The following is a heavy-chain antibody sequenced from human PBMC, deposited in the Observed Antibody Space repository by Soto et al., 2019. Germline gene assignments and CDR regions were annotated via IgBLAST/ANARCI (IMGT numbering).Heavy chain of an antibody. J-gene: IGHJ4*02. Sequence: GGSLRLSCAASGFTFSSYAMHWVRQAPGKGLEWVAVISYDGSNKYYADSVKGRFTISRDNSKNTLYLQMNSLRAEDTAVYYCARMGTDKHYFDYWGQGTLVTVSS. CDR2: ISYDGSNK. D-gene: IGHD1-7*01. V-gene: IGHV3-30*04. CDR1: GFTFSSYA. CDR3: ARMGTDKHYFDY.